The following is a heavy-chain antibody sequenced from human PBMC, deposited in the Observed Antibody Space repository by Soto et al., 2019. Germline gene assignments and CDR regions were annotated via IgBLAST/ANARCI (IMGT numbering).Heavy chain of an antibody. CDR2: IYYSGST. V-gene: IGHV4-59*12. CDR1: GGSISSYY. CDR3: ARLLGYCSGGSCGGPPTNFDY. J-gene: IGHJ4*02. Sequence: SETLSLTCTVSGGSISSYYWSWIRQPPGKGLEWIGYIYYSGSTYYNPSLKSRVTISVDTSKNQFSLKLSSVTAADTAVYYCARLLGYCSGGSCGGPPTNFDYWGQGTLVTVSS. D-gene: IGHD2-15*01.